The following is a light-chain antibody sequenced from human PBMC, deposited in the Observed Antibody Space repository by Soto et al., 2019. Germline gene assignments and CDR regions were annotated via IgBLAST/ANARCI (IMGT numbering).Light chain of an antibody. CDR3: HHYNNWPPMFT. Sequence: DIVMTQSPATLAVSPGERATLSCRASQSVKSKLAWYQQKPGQAPRLLIYGVFTRATGIPGRFSGSGSGTQFTLTISSLQSEDFAIYYCHHYNNWPPMFTFGQGTKLEIK. J-gene: IGKJ2*01. CDR2: GVF. V-gene: IGKV3-15*01. CDR1: QSVKSK.